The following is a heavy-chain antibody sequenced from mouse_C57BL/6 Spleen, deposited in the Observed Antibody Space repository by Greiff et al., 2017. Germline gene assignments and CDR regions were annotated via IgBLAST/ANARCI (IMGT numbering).Heavy chain of an antibody. CDR1: GYTFTSYW. CDR3: ATDFDY. J-gene: IGHJ2*01. Sequence: QVQLQQPGAELVRPGTSVTLSCKASGYTFTSYWMHWVKQRPGQGLEWIGVIDPSDSYTNYNQKFKGKATLTVATSSSTAYMQLSSLTSEDSAVYDCATDFDYWGQGTTLTVSA. V-gene: IGHV1-59*01. CDR2: IDPSDSYT.